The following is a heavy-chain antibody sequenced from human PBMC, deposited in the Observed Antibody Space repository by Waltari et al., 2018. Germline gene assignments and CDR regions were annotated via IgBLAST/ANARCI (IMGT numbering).Heavy chain of an antibody. CDR1: GFTFSAYS. CDR2: ISSSGSAS. Sequence: EVQLVESGGGLVQPGGSLRLSCAASGFTFSAYSMTWVRTAPGKGLGCVSLISSSGSASYYADSVHGRFTISRDNARNSLYLQMNSLRAEDTAVYFCARASVAGTPFNFYAMDVWGRGTTVTVSS. CDR3: ARASVAGTPFNFYAMDV. J-gene: IGHJ6*02. D-gene: IGHD6-19*01. V-gene: IGHV3-48*01.